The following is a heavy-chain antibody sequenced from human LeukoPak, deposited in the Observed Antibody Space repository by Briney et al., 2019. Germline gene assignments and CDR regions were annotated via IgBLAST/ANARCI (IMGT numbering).Heavy chain of an antibody. Sequence: SETLPLTCTVSGGSISSYYWSWIRQPPGKGLEWIGYIYYSGSTNYNPSLKSRVTISVDTSKNQFSLKLSSVTAADTAVYYCARVLTELSYYYYMDVWGKGTTVTVSS. J-gene: IGHJ6*03. V-gene: IGHV4-59*01. CDR2: IYYSGST. CDR1: GGSISSYY. CDR3: ARVLTELSYYYYMDV. D-gene: IGHD1-14*01.